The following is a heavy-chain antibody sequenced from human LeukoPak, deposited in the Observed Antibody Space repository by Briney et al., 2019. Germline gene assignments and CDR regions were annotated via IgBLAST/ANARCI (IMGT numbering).Heavy chain of an antibody. CDR2: ISYDGSNK. Sequence: GGSLRLSCAASGFTFSSYGMHWVRQAPGKGLEWVAVISYDGSNKYYADSVKGRFTISRDNSKNTLYLQMNSLRAEDTAVYYCARGPFYRSSTSCYTFDYWGQGTLVTVSS. CDR3: ARGPFYRSSTSCYTFDY. V-gene: IGHV3-30*03. J-gene: IGHJ4*02. CDR1: GFTFSSYG. D-gene: IGHD2-2*01.